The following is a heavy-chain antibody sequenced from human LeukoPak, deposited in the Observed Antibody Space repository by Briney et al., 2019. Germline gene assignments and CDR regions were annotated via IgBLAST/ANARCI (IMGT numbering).Heavy chain of an antibody. V-gene: IGHV4-38-2*01. Sequence: SETLSLTCAVSAYSINIGYYWGWIRQPPGKGLGWIVSFYHSGSTYYNSSLKSRVTLSVDTSKNQFSLKMSSVTAADTAMYYCARGVGTGPIDYWGQGTLVTVSS. CDR1: AYSINIGYY. J-gene: IGHJ4*02. CDR3: ARGVGTGPIDY. D-gene: IGHD1/OR15-1a*01. CDR2: FYHSGST.